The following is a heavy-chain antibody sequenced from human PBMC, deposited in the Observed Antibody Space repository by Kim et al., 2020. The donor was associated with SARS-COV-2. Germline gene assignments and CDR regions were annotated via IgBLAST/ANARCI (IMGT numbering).Heavy chain of an antibody. CDR3: ARRSRFYYDSSGYSFD. Sequence: SETLSLTCTVSGGSISSSSYYWGWIRQPPGKGLEWIGSIYYSGSTYYNPSLKSRVTISVDTSKNQFSLKLSSVTAADTAVYYCARRSRFYYDSSGYSFD. CDR1: GGSISSSSYY. CDR2: IYYSGST. J-gene: IGHJ4*01. V-gene: IGHV4-39*01. D-gene: IGHD3-22*01.